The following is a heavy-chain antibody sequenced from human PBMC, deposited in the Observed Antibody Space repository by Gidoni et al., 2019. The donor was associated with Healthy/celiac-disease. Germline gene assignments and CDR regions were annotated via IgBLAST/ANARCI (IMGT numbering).Heavy chain of an antibody. J-gene: IGHJ6*02. CDR1: GYTFTSYA. Sequence: QVQLVQSGAEVKKPGASVTVSCKASGYTFTSYALNWVRQATGQGLEWMGWMNPNRGNTGYAQKFQGRVTMTRNTSISTAYMERSSLRSEDTAVYYCARGIDCSSTSCYTGGYYYGMDVWGQGTTVTVSS. D-gene: IGHD2-2*02. CDR2: MNPNRGNT. V-gene: IGHV1-8*01. CDR3: ARGIDCSSTSCYTGGYYYGMDV.